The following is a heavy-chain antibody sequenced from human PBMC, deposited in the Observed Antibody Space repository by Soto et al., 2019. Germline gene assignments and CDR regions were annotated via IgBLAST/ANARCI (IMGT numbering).Heavy chain of an antibody. J-gene: IGHJ4*02. D-gene: IGHD3-22*01. CDR1: GYSFTSYW. Sequence: PGESLKISCKGSGYSFTSYWISWVRQMPGKGLEWMGRIDPSDSYTNYSPSLQGHVTISADKSISTAYLQWSSLKASDTAMYYCASDYYDSSGYSGNFDYWGQGTLVTVSS. V-gene: IGHV5-10-1*01. CDR2: IDPSDSYT. CDR3: ASDYYDSSGYSGNFDY.